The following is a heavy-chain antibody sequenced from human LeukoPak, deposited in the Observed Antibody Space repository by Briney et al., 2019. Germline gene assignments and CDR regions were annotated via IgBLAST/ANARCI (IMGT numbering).Heavy chain of an antibody. D-gene: IGHD3-22*01. CDR1: GFTFSSYA. J-gene: IGHJ4*02. V-gene: IGHV3-30-3*01. Sequence: GGSLRLSCAASGFTFSSYAMHWVRQAPGKGLEGVAVISYGGSNNYYADSVKGRFTISRDNSKNTLYLQMNSLRAEDTAVYDCARDYYDSSGYYEYWGQGTLVTVSS. CDR3: ARDYYDSSGYYEY. CDR2: ISYGGSNN.